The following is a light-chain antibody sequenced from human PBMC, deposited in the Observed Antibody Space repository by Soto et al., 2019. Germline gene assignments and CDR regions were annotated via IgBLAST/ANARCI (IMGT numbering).Light chain of an antibody. J-gene: IGKJ5*01. Sequence: DIQMTQSPSFVSASVGDRVTITCRASQGISRWLAWYQQRPGKAPELLIYGASSLHSGVPSRYSGSDSGTDITLTISSPQPADYATYYCKQANSFPLTFGQGTRLEIK. CDR3: KQANSFPLT. V-gene: IGKV1-12*01. CDR2: GAS. CDR1: QGISRW.